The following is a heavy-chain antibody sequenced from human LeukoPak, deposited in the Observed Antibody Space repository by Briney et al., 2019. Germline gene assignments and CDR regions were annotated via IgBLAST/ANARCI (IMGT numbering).Heavy chain of an antibody. J-gene: IGHJ4*02. CDR3: VRGTGY. CDR1: GFTFSNAW. V-gene: IGHV3-64D*06. Sequence: GGSLRLSCAASGFTFSNAWMSWVRQAPGKGLEYVSAISSNGDNTYYADSVKGRFTISRDNSKNTLYLQMSSLRADDTAVYYCVRGTGYWGQGTLVTVSS. CDR2: ISSNGDNT.